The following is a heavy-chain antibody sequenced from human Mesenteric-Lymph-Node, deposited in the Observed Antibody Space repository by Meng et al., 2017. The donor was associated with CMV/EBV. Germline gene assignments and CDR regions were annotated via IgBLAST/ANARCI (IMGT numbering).Heavy chain of an antibody. CDR3: ARDMRPGITGNYGMDV. CDR2: IIPIFGTA. V-gene: IGHV1-69*05. CDR1: GGTLSSYA. J-gene: IGHJ6*02. Sequence: SVKVSCKASGGTLSSYAISWVRQAPGQGLEWMGGIIPIFGTANYAQKFQGRVTITTDESTSTAYMELSSLRSEDTAVYYCARDMRPGITGNYGMDVWGQGTTVTVSS. D-gene: IGHD1-20*01.